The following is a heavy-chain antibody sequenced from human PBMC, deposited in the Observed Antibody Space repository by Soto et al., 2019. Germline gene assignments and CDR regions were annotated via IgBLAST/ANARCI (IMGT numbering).Heavy chain of an antibody. CDR1: GGSFSDYF. D-gene: IGHD3-3*01. CDR2: IHHSGTT. J-gene: IGHJ6*02. CDR3: ARQPVSLSGKFFFYSNGLDV. Sequence: QVQLQQWGAGLLKPSETLSLACAVYGGSFSDYFWGWIRHPPGKGLEWIGEIHHSGTTHYNPALKSRVTISVDTSKNQFSLRLNSVTAADTAVYYCARQPVSLSGKFFFYSNGLDVWGQGTTVTVSS. V-gene: IGHV4-34*01.